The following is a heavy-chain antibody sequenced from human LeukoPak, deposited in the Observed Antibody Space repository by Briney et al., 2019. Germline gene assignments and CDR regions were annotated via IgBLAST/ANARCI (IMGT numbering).Heavy chain of an antibody. V-gene: IGHV3-48*04. D-gene: IGHD3-22*01. CDR3: ARDYYYDRHDY. CDR2: ISSSSSTI. Sequence: PGGSLRLSCAASGFTFSSYSMNWVRQAPGKGLEWVSYISSSSSTIYYADSVKGRFTISRDNAKNSLYLQMNSLRVEDTAVYYCARDYYYDRHDYWGQGTLVTVSS. J-gene: IGHJ4*02. CDR1: GFTFSSYS.